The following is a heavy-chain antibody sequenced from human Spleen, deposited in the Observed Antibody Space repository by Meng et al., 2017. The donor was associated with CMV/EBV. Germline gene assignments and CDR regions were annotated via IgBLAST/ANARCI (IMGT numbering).Heavy chain of an antibody. CDR2: ISSSSSYI. V-gene: IGHV3-21*06. CDR3: ARDKTPGYGMDV. Sequence: ETLSLTCAASGFIFSTYSINWVRQAPGKGLEWVSSISSSSSYIFYSDSVKGRFTISRDNAKNSLYLQMNSLRAEDTAVYYCARDKTPGYGMDVWGQGTTVTVSS. CDR1: GFIFSTYS. J-gene: IGHJ6*02.